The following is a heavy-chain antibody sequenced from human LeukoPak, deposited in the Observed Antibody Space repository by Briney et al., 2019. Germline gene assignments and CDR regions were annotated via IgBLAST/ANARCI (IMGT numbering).Heavy chain of an antibody. D-gene: IGHD5-18*01. V-gene: IGHV3-30*04. J-gene: IGHJ4*02. Sequence: GGSLRLSCAASGFTFSSYAMHWVRQAPGKGLEWVAVISYDGSNKYYADSVKGRFTISRDNSKNTLYLQVNSLRAEDTAVYYCAKALYNYGPYYLDYWGQGTLVTVSS. CDR2: ISYDGSNK. CDR1: GFTFSSYA. CDR3: AKALYNYGPYYLDY.